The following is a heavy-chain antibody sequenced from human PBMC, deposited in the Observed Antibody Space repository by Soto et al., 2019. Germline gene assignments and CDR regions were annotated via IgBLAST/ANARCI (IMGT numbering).Heavy chain of an antibody. Sequence: EVQLLESGGGLVQPGGSLRLSCAASGFTFSYYAMHWVRQTPGTGLEWVSAISGGGGTTYYAASVKGRFTISRDNSKNTLYVQINSLRAEDTAVYYCAKQAGYSSDPCDYWGQGTLVTVSS. V-gene: IGHV3-23*01. CDR3: AKQAGYSSDPCDY. CDR2: ISGGGGTT. CDR1: GFTFSYYA. J-gene: IGHJ4*02. D-gene: IGHD6-19*01.